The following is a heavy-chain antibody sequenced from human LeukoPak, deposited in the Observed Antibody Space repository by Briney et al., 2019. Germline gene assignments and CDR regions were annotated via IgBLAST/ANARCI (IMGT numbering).Heavy chain of an antibody. J-gene: IGHJ4*02. D-gene: IGHD6-19*01. Sequence: GGSLRLSCAASGFTFDDYGMSWVRQAPGKGLEWVSGINWNGGSTGYADSVKGRFTISRDNSKNTLYLQMNSLRAEDTAVYYCARDGSGWYVSSGTPDYWGQGTLVTVSS. CDR2: INWNGGST. CDR3: ARDGSGWYVSSGTPDY. CDR1: GFTFDDYG. V-gene: IGHV3-20*04.